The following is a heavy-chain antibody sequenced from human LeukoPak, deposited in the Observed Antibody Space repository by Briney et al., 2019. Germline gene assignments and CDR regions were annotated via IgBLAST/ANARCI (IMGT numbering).Heavy chain of an antibody. CDR2: VDYSGST. V-gene: IGHV4-31*03. CDR1: GGSLSSGGYY. J-gene: IGHJ4*02. Sequence: SQTLSLTCTVSGGSLSSGGYYWSWIRQPPGKGLEWVGYVDYSGSTYYNPSLKSRVNRSVDTAKNQFSLKLSSVTAADTAVYYCAKEGQILTGTPVFDYWGQGTLVTVSS. D-gene: IGHD1-7*01. CDR3: AKEGQILTGTPVFDY.